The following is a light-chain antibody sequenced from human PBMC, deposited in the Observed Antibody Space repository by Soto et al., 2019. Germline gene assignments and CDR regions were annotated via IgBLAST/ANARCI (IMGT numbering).Light chain of an antibody. CDR2: EVS. J-gene: IGLJ1*01. CDR1: SSDVGNYNL. V-gene: IGLV2-23*02. CDR3: YSYAGGDTYYA. Sequence: QSALTQPASVSGSPGQSITISCTGTSSDVGNYNLVSWYQQHPGKAPKLMIYEVSKRPSGVSSRFSGSKSGNTASLTISGLQAEDEADYYCYSYAGGDTYYAFGTGTKLTVL.